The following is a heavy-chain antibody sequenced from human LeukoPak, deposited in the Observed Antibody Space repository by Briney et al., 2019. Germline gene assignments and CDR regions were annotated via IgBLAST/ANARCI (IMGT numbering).Heavy chain of an antibody. CDR3: ASGATGA. J-gene: IGHJ6*03. CDR1: GFTFSSSW. CDR2: IKQDGSEK. D-gene: IGHD1-26*01. Sequence: GGSLRLSCVVSGFTFSSSWMSWVRQAPGKGLEWVANIKQDGSEKYYVDSVKGRFTISRDDAKNSLYLQMNSLIAEDTAVYYCASGATGAWGKGTTVTV. V-gene: IGHV3-7*05.